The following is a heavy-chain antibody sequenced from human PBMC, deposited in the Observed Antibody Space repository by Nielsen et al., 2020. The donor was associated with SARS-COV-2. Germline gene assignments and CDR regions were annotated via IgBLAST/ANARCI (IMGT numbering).Heavy chain of an antibody. CDR2: INTNTGNP. D-gene: IGHD3-10*01. V-gene: IGHV7-4-1*02. CDR3: ARGRLWFGELSAYYYYGMDV. Sequence: ASVKVSCKASGYTFTSYAMNWVRQAPGQGLEWMGWINTNTGNPTYAQGFTGRFVFSLDTSVSTAYLQISSLKAEDTAVYYCARGRLWFGELSAYYYYGMDVWGQGTTVTVSS. CDR1: GYTFTSYA. J-gene: IGHJ6*02.